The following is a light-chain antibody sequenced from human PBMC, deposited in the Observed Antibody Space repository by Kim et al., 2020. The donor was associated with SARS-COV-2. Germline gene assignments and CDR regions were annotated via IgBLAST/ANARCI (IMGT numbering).Light chain of an antibody. CDR3: AAWDDSLNGKV. J-gene: IGLJ1*01. CDR2: NNN. Sequence: GQRVTISYSGSRSNIGSNPVNWYQQLPGTAPKLLIYNNNQRPSGVPDRFSGSRSGTSASLAISGLHSEDEADHYCAAWDDSLNGKVFGTGTKVTVL. CDR1: RSNIGSNP. V-gene: IGLV1-44*01.